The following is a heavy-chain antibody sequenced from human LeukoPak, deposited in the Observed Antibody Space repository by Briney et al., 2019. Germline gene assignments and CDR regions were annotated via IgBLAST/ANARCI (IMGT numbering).Heavy chain of an antibody. CDR1: GFTVSSNY. Sequence: PGGSLRLSCAASGFTVSSNYMSWVRQAPGKGLEWVSVIYSGGSTYYADSVKGRFTISRDNSKNTLYLQMNSLRAEDTAVYYCARASGWAASDFDYWGQGTLVTVSS. CDR2: IYSGGST. CDR3: ARASGWAASDFDY. V-gene: IGHV3-53*01. D-gene: IGHD1-26*01. J-gene: IGHJ4*02.